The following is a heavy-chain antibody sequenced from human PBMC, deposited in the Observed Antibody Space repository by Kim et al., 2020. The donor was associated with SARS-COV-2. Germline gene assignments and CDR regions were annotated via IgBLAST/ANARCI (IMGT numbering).Heavy chain of an antibody. CDR1: GFTVSGSH. J-gene: IGHJ6*02. CDR2: IYGGSST. Sequence: GGSLRLSCEVSGFTVSGSHMSWVRQAPGMGLEWVSVIYGGSSTYSADSVKGRFTISRHNSMNTVYLQLDSQRTEDTAVYYCARDQEYYDFWIGQSYGMYVWGQGTAVTVSS. D-gene: IGHD3-3*01. CDR3: ARDQEYYDFWIGQSYGMYV. V-gene: IGHV3-53*04.